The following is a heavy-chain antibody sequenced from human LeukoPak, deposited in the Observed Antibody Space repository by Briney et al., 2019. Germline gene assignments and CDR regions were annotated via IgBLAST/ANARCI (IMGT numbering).Heavy chain of an antibody. D-gene: IGHD6-13*01. J-gene: IGHJ4*02. Sequence: GGSLRLSCAASGFTFSSYGMHWVRQAPGKGLEWVAVIWYDGSNKYYADSVKGRFTISRDNSKNTLYLQMNSLRAEDTAVYYCARGQPYSFHFDYWGQGTLVTVSS. CDR1: GFTFSSYG. CDR2: IWYDGSNK. CDR3: ARGQPYSFHFDY. V-gene: IGHV3-33*01.